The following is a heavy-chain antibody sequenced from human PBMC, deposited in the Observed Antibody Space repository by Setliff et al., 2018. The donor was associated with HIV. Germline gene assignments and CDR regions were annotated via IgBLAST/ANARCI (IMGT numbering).Heavy chain of an antibody. CDR1: GFTFSNYW. CDR3: ARDYVWGRRAIDI. CDR2: IKPDGSEK. Sequence: GGSLRLSCAASGFTFSNYWMSWVRQTPGKGLEWVANIKPDGSEKYYVDSVKGRFTISRDNAENSLYLQMNSLRAEDTAVYYCARDYVWGRRAIDIWGPGTMVTVSS. V-gene: IGHV3-7*01. J-gene: IGHJ3*02. D-gene: IGHD3-16*01.